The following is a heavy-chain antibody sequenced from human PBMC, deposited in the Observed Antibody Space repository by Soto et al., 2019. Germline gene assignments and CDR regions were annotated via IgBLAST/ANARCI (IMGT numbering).Heavy chain of an antibody. CDR3: ARTTMTTQRNFDY. D-gene: IGHD4-17*01. V-gene: IGHV4-30-4*01. J-gene: IGHJ4*02. CDR2: IYYSGST. Sequence: QVQLQESGPGLVKPSQTLSLTCTVSGGSISSGDYYWSWIRQPPGKGLEWIGYIYYSGSTYYNPSLKSRLTISLDTSNNQFSLKLSSGTAADTAIYYCARTTMTTQRNFDYWGQGTLVTVSS. CDR1: GGSISSGDYY.